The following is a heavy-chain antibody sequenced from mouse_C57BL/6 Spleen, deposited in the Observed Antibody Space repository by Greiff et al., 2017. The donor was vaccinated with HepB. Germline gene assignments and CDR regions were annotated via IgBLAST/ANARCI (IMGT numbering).Heavy chain of an antibody. V-gene: IGHV1-9*01. D-gene: IGHD2-3*01. CDR2: ILPGSGST. Sequence: VQLQQSGAELMKPGASVKLSCKATGYTFTGYWIEWVKQRPGHGLEWIGEILPGSGSTNYNEKFKGKATFTADTSSNTAYMQLSSLTTEDSAIYYCASGGSYDGYCEDAMDYWGQGTSVTVSS. CDR3: ASGGSYDGYCEDAMDY. CDR1: GYTFTGYW. J-gene: IGHJ4*01.